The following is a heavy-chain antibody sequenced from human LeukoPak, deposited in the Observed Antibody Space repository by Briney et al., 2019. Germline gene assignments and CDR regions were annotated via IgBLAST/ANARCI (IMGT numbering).Heavy chain of an antibody. Sequence: SETLSLTCAVSGYSISSGYCWGWIRQPPGKGLEWIGSIYHSGSTYYNPSLKSRVTMSVDTSKNQFSVKLSSVTAADTAVYYCARDYSSPSPFDYWGQGALVTVSS. J-gene: IGHJ4*02. V-gene: IGHV4-38-2*01. CDR3: ARDYSSPSPFDY. D-gene: IGHD6-6*01. CDR1: GYSISSGYC. CDR2: IYHSGST.